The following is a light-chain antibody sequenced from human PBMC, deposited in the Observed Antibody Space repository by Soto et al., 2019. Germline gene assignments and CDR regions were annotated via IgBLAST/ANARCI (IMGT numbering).Light chain of an antibody. J-gene: IGKJ1*01. CDR1: QSVSSN. CDR3: QQYNNWPRT. Sequence: EIVMPQSPATLSVSPGDRATLSCRASQSVSSNLAWYQQKPGQAPRLLIYGASTRATGIPARFSGSGSGTEFTLTISSLHAEDVAVYYCQQYNNWPRTFGQGTKVEIK. V-gene: IGKV3-15*01. CDR2: GAS.